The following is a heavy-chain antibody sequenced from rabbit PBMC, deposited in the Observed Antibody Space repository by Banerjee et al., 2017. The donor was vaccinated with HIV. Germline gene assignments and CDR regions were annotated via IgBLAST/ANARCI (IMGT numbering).Heavy chain of an antibody. CDR3: ARETGTSVSSYGMDL. V-gene: IGHV1S40*01. D-gene: IGHD7-1*01. Sequence: QSLEESGGGLVQPEGSLTLTCKASGFSFSSSDYICWVRQAPGKGLEWISCIAGSSSGFTYSATWATGRFSISKTASTTVTLQMTSLTVADTATYCCARETGTSVSSYGMDLWGQGTLVTVS. J-gene: IGHJ6*01. CDR2: IAGSSSGFT. CDR1: GFSFSSSDY.